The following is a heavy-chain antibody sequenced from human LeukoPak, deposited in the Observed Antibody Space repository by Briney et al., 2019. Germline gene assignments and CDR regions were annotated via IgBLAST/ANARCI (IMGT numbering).Heavy chain of an antibody. CDR2: IYYSGST. CDR3: ASGPHYYYGMDV. Sequence: SETLSLTCAVYGGSFSGYYWSWIRQPPGKGLEWIGSIYYSGSTYYNPSLKSRVTISVDTSKNQFSLKLSSVTAADTAVYYCASGPHYYYGMDVWGQGTTVTVSS. V-gene: IGHV4-34*01. CDR1: GGSFSGYY. J-gene: IGHJ6*02.